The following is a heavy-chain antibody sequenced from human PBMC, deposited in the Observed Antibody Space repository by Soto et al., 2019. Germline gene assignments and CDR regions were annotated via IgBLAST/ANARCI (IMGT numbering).Heavy chain of an antibody. CDR2: MNPNSGNT. D-gene: IGHD3-16*01. V-gene: IGHV1-8*01. Sequence: ASVKVSCKASGYTFTRYDINWVRQATGQGLEWMGWMNPNSGNTGYAQKFQGRVTMTRNTSISTAYMELSSLRSEDTAVYCCAREVRLGEFVRRHYGMDVWGQGTTVTVS. CDR3: AREVRLGEFVRRHYGMDV. J-gene: IGHJ6*02. CDR1: GYTFTRYD.